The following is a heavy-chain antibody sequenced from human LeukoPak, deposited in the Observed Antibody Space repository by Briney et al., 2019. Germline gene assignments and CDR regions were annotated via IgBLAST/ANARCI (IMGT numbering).Heavy chain of an antibody. J-gene: IGHJ4*02. CDR3: ARDSEVGATYFDY. V-gene: IGHV6-1*01. Sequence: SQTLSLTCAISGDSVSSNSAAWNWIRQSPSRGLEWLGRTYYRSKWYDDYAVFVKSRITISPDPSKNQFSLHLNSVTPEDTAIYYCARDSEVGATYFDYWGQGTLVTVS. CDR2: TYYRSKWYD. D-gene: IGHD1-26*01. CDR1: GDSVSSNSAA.